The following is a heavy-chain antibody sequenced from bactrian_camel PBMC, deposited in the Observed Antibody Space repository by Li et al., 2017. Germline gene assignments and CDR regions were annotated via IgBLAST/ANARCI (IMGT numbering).Heavy chain of an antibody. CDR3: AADGWVERDGRCDS. D-gene: IGHD3*01. V-gene: IGHV3S31*01. Sequence: VQLVESGGGLVQPGGSLRLSCAASGFTFSSFAMSWVRQAPGKGLEWVSSVNVLSDTFYADSVKGRFTISQDNAKNTLYLQMNSLKVEDTAVYYCAADGWVERDGRCDSLSQGTQVTVS. CDR2: VNVLSDT. CDR1: GFTFSSFA. J-gene: IGHJ4*01.